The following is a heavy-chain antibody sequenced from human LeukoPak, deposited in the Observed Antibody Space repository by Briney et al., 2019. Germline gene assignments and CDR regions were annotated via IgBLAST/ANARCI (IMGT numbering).Heavy chain of an antibody. CDR1: GFTFSSYA. V-gene: IGHV3-64*01. CDR3: ARRHRNDAFDI. J-gene: IGHJ3*02. CDR2: ISSNGGST. Sequence: GGSLRLSCAASGFTFSSYAMHWVRQAPGKGLEYVSAISSNGGSTYYANFVKGRFTISRGNSKNTLYLQMGSLRAEDMAVYYCARRHRNDAFDIWGQGTMVTVSS.